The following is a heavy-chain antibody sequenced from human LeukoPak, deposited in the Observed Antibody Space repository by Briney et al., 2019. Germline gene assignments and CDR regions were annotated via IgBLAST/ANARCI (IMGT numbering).Heavy chain of an antibody. CDR1: GYTFTGYY. V-gene: IGHV1-2*02. Sequence: ASVKVSCKASGYTFTGYYMHWVRQAPGQGLEWMGWINPNSGGTNYAQKFQGRVTVTRDTSISTAYMELSRLRSDDTAVYYCAYLGDPLYYFDYWGQGTLVTVSS. CDR2: INPNSGGT. CDR3: AYLGDPLYYFDY. J-gene: IGHJ4*02. D-gene: IGHD4-17*01.